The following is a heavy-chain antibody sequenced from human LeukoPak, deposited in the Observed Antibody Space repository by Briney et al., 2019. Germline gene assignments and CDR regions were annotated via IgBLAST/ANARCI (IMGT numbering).Heavy chain of an antibody. V-gene: IGHV3-11*01. CDR2: ISSSGSTI. D-gene: IGHD6-19*01. CDR3: ARDNSGLYGDYDY. J-gene: IGHJ4*02. CDR1: GFSFSDYY. Sequence: GGSLRLSCAASGFSFSDYYMSWIRQAPGKGLEWVSYISSSGSTIYYADSVKGRFTISRDNAKNSLYLQMNSPRAEDTAVYYCARDNSGLYGDYDYWGQGTLVTVSS.